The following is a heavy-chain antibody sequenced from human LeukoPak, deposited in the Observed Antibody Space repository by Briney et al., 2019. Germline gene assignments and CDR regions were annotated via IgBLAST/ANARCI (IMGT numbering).Heavy chain of an antibody. V-gene: IGHV3-23*01. CDR2: ISGSGGTT. CDR1: GFTFSSYA. Sequence: PGGSLRLSCAASGFTFSSYAMSWVRQAPGKGLEWVSAISGSGGTTYYADSVKGRFTISRDNSKNTLYLQTSSLRGEDTAVYYCARERHKSSSWHYSDYWGQGTLVTVSS. J-gene: IGHJ4*02. CDR3: ARERHKSSSWHYSDY. D-gene: IGHD6-19*01.